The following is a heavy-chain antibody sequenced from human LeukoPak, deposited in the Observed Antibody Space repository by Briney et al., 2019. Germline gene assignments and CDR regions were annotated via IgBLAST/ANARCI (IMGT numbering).Heavy chain of an antibody. CDR1: GGSFSGYY. CDR3: ARGARVSAMVRGVIKPFGY. V-gene: IGHV4-34*01. D-gene: IGHD3-10*01. CDR2: INHSGST. J-gene: IGHJ4*02. Sequence: SETLSLTCAVYGGSFSGYYWSWIRQPPGKGLEWIGEINHSGSTNYNPSLKSRVTISVDTSKNQFSLKLSSVTAADTAVYYCARGARVSAMVRGVIKPFGYWGQGTLVTVSS.